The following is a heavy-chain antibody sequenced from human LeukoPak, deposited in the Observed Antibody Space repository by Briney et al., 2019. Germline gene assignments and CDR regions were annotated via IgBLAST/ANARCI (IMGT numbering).Heavy chain of an antibody. CDR3: AKVQAASSGWYFDY. J-gene: IGHJ4*02. D-gene: IGHD6-19*01. V-gene: IGHV3-23*01. Sequence: GGSLRLSCAASGFTFSNYAITWVRQAPGKGLEWVSAISGSGGGTKYADSVKGRFTISRDNSKNTLYLQTNSLRAEDTAVYYCAKVQAASSGWYFDYWGQGTLVTVSS. CDR2: ISGSGGGT. CDR1: GFTFSNYA.